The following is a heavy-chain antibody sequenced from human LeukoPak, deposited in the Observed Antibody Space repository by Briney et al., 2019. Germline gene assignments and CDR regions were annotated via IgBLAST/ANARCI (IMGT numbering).Heavy chain of an antibody. CDR1: GYSFTSYW. CDR3: ARASYYDSSRDHFHH. D-gene: IGHD3-22*01. J-gene: IGHJ1*01. CDR2: IYPGDSDT. Sequence: GESLKISCKGSGYSFTSYWIAWVRQMPGKGLEWMGIIYPGDSDTRYSPSFQGQVTISADKSISTAYLQWSSLKASDTAMYYCARASYYDSSRDHFHHWGQGTLVTVSS. V-gene: IGHV5-51*01.